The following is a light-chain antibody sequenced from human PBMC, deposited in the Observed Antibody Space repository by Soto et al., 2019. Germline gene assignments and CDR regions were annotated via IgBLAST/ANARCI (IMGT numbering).Light chain of an antibody. CDR3: QSADSSGTYRV. Sequence: SYELIQPPSMSVSPGQTARITCSGDALTKRIAYWYQQKPGQAPVLVIYKDSERPSGIPERFSGSTSGTTVTLTISGVQAEDEADYYCQSADSSGTYRVFGGGTKVTVL. V-gene: IGLV3-25*03. CDR2: KDS. J-gene: IGLJ2*01. CDR1: ALTKRI.